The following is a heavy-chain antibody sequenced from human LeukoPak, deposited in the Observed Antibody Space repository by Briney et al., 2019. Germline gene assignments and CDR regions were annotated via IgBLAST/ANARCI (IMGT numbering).Heavy chain of an antibody. Sequence: ASVKVSCKASGYTFTSYYMHWVRQAPGQGLEWMGIINPSGGSTSYAQRFQGRVTMTRDTSTSTVYMELSSLRSEDAAVYYCARVGGVVPWYFDYWGQGTLVTVSS. CDR1: GYTFTSYY. D-gene: IGHD2-15*01. V-gene: IGHV1-46*01. CDR3: ARVGGVVPWYFDY. J-gene: IGHJ4*02. CDR2: INPSGGST.